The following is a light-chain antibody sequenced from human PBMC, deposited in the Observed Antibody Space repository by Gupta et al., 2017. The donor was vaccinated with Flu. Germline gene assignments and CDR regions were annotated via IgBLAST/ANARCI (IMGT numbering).Light chain of an antibody. CDR3: SSYAGSNIL. CDR1: SSDVGRYNY. J-gene: IGLJ1*01. V-gene: IGLV2-8*01. CDR2: EVN. Sequence: QSALTQPPTASGSPGQSVTISCTGTSSDVGRYNYVSWYQQHPGKAPKLMIYEVNKRPSGVPDRFSGSKSGNTASLTVSGLQAEDEADYYCSSYAGSNILFGTGTEVTVL.